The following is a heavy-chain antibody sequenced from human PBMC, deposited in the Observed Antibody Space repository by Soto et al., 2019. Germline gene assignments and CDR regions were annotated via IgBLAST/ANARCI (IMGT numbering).Heavy chain of an antibody. V-gene: IGHV4-39*01. CDR3: WGQRTTVVIQACFDP. CDR1: GGSITSSSYY. CDR2: IYYSGRS. J-gene: IGHJ5*02. Sequence: PSETLSLTCTVSGGSITSSSYYWGWIRQPPGKGLEWIGGIYYSGRSYYNPSLKSRVTMSVDTSKNQFSLTLNSVTAADAAVYYCWGQRTTVVIQACFDPWGQGTLVTVSS. D-gene: IGHD4-17*01.